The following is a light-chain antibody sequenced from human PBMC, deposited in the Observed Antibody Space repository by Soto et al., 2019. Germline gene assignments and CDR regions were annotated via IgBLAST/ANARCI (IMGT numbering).Light chain of an antibody. V-gene: IGLV3-21*02. J-gene: IGLJ1*01. CDR3: QVWESGRGV. Sequence: SYDLTQPPSVSVAPGQTARITCGGNNIGGKGVHWYQQKPGQAPVLVVYDDSDRPSGIPERFSGSNSVNTATLTISRVAAGDEADYYCQVWESGRGVFGTGTKVTVL. CDR2: DDS. CDR1: NIGGKG.